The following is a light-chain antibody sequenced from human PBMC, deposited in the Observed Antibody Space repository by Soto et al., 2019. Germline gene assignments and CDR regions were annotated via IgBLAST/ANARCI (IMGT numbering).Light chain of an antibody. V-gene: IGLV2-14*01. CDR1: SSDVGGYNY. J-gene: IGLJ2*01. Sequence: QSALTQPASVSGSPGQSITISCTGTSSDVGGYNYVSWYQQHPGKAPKLMIYDVSNRPSGVSNRFSGSKSGNTASLTISGLQVEDEAEYYCSSYTSSSTYVVFGGGTKLTVL. CDR3: SSYTSSSTYVV. CDR2: DVS.